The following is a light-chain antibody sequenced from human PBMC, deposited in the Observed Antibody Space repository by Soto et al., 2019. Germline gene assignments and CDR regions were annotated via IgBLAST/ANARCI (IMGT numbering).Light chain of an antibody. CDR1: SSDVGGYNC. CDR3: SSYTTNNTYV. V-gene: IGLV2-14*01. CDR2: EVT. J-gene: IGLJ1*01. Sequence: QSVLTQPASVSGSPGQSITISCTGTSSDVGGYNCVSWCQQHPGKAPKLIIYEVTNRPSGVSNRFSGSKSGNAASLTISGLQPEDEADYYCSSYTTNNTYVFGTGTKLTVL.